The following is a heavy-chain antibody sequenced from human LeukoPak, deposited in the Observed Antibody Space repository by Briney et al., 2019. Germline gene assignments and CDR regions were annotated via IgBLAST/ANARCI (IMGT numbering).Heavy chain of an antibody. D-gene: IGHD5-18*01. J-gene: IGHJ4*02. CDR1: GFIFKSYW. V-gene: IGHV3-7*01. Sequence: GSLRLSCAASGFIFKSYWMSWVRQAPGKGLEWVANIKQDGSEENYVDSVRGRFTISRDNAKKSLYLQMNSLRAEDTAVYYCARAVQLWGDYFDYWGQGTLVTVSS. CDR2: IKQDGSEE. CDR3: ARAVQLWGDYFDY.